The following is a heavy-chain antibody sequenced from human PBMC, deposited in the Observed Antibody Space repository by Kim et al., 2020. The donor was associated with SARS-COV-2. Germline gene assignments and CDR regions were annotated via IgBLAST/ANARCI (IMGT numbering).Heavy chain of an antibody. Sequence: GESLKISCKGSGYSFTSYWIGWVRQMPGKGLEWMGIIYPGDSDTRYSPSFQGQVTISADKSISTAYLQWSSLKASDTAMYYCARGGYCSSTSCPHYYYYYGMDVWGQGTTVTVSS. V-gene: IGHV5-51*01. CDR3: ARGGYCSSTSCPHYYYYYGMDV. J-gene: IGHJ6*02. D-gene: IGHD2-2*01. CDR2: IYPGDSDT. CDR1: GYSFTSYW.